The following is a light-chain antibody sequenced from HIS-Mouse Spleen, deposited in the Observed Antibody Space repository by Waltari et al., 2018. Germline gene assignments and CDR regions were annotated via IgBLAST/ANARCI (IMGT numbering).Light chain of an antibody. J-gene: IGLJ2*01. CDR1: ALPKKY. V-gene: IGLV3-10*01. Sequence: SYELTQPPSVSVSPGQTARITCSGDALPKKYAYWYQQKSVQAPVLVIDEDSKRPYGIPGGFSGASSGTMATLTISGAQVEDEADYYCYSTDSSGNHRVFGGGTKLTVL. CDR2: EDS. CDR3: YSTDSSGNHRV.